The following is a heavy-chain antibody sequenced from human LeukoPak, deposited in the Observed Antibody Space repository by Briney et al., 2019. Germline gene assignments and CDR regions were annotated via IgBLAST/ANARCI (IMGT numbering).Heavy chain of an antibody. CDR2: TSYDGTIK. J-gene: IGHJ4*02. Sequence: GRSLRLSCAASGFRFISYEIHWVRQVPGKGLEWVAVTSYDGTIKIYTDSVKGRFTISRDNSKNTLYLEMNSLRVDDTAVYFCARDLRSGAPDYFDSWGQGTLVTVSS. V-gene: IGHV3-30*04. CDR3: ARDLRSGAPDYFDS. D-gene: IGHD1-14*01. CDR1: GFRFISYE.